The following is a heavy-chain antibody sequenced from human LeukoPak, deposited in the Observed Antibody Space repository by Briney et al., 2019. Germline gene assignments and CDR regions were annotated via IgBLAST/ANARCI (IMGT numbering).Heavy chain of an antibody. CDR1: GGSISSGSYY. CDR3: ARERAYYYILPRWFDP. J-gene: IGHJ5*02. V-gene: IGHV4-61*02. Sequence: SSETLSLTCTVSGGSISSGSYYWSWIRQPAEKGLEWIGRIYTSGSTNYNPSLKSRVTISLDTSKNQFSLKLSSVTAADTAVYYCARERAYYYILPRWFDPWGQGTLVTVSS. CDR2: IYTSGST. D-gene: IGHD3-9*01.